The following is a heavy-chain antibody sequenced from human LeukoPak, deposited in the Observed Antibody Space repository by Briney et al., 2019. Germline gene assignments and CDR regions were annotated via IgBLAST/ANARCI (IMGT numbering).Heavy chain of an antibody. Sequence: GGSLRLSCAASGFTFSSYSMNWVRQAPGKGLEWVSYISSSSSTIYYADSVKGRFTISRDNAKNSLYLQMNSLRAEDTAVYYCARDGSYSSSWYGYYYYYYYMDVWGKGTTVTVSS. CDR1: GFTFSSYS. D-gene: IGHD6-13*01. CDR2: ISSSSSTI. J-gene: IGHJ6*03. V-gene: IGHV3-48*01. CDR3: ARDGSYSSSWYGYYYYYYYMDV.